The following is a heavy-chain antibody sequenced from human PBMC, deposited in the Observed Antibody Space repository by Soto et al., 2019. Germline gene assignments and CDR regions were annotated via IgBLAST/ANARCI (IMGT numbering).Heavy chain of an antibody. CDR3: VYPLMALDAFDI. D-gene: IGHD2-2*02. J-gene: IGHJ3*02. CDR2: IVVGSGNT. V-gene: IGHV1-58*02. CDR1: GFTFTSSA. Sequence: SVKVSCKASGFTFTSSAMQWVRQARGQRLEWIGWIVVGSGNTNYAQKFQERVTITRDMSTSTAYMELSSLRSEDTAVYYCVYPLMALDAFDIWGQGTMVTVSS.